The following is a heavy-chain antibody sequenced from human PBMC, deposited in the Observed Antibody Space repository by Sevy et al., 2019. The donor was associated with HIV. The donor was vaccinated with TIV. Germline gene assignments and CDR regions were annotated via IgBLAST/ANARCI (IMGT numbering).Heavy chain of an antibody. V-gene: IGHV1-2*02. Sequence: ASVKVSCKASGYTFTGYYMHWVRQAPGQGLEWMGWINPNSGGTNYAQKFQGRVTMTRDTSISTAYMELSRLRSDDTAVYYCARGTAVAGTVRYYYYYMDVWGKGTTVTVS. D-gene: IGHD6-19*01. CDR3: ARGTAVAGTVRYYYYYMDV. J-gene: IGHJ6*03. CDR2: INPNSGGT. CDR1: GYTFTGYY.